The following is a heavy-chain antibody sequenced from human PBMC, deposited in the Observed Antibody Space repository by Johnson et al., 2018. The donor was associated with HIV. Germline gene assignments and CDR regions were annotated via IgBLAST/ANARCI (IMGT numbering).Heavy chain of an antibody. CDR3: AKDTVSGSYYDAFDI. J-gene: IGHJ3*02. V-gene: IGHV3-30*02. CDR2: IRYDGSNK. D-gene: IGHD1-26*01. Sequence: QMQLVESGEGVVQSGRSLRLSCAASGFTFSSYAMHWVRQAPGKGLEWVAVIRYDGSNKYYADSVKGRFTISRDNSKNTLYLQMNSLRAEDTAVYYCAKDTVSGSYYDAFDIWGQGTMVTVSS. CDR1: GFTFSSYA.